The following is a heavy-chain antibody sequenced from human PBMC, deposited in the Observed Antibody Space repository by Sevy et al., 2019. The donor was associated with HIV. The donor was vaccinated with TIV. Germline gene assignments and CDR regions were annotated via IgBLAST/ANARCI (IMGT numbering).Heavy chain of an antibody. V-gene: IGHV3-49*03. CDR3: TRNLIAAAGLDAFDI. J-gene: IGHJ3*02. D-gene: IGHD6-13*01. CDR2: IRSKAYGGTT. CDR1: GFTFGDYA. Sequence: GGSLRLSCTASGFTFGDYAMSWFRQAPGKGLEWVGFIRSKAYGGTTEYAASVKGRFTISRDDSKSIAYLQMNSLKTEDTAVYYCTRNLIAAAGLDAFDIWGQGTMVTVS.